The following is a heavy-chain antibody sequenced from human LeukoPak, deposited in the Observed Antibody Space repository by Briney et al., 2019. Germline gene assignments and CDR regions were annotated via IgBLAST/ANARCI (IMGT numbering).Heavy chain of an antibody. Sequence: ASVKVSCTASGGTFSSYAISWVRQAPGQGLEWMGGIIPIFGTANYAQKFQGRVTITADESTSTAYMELSSLRSEDTAVYYCARDRVLGGVVGYKYGAKYYGLDVWGQGTTVTVSS. V-gene: IGHV1-69*13. CDR3: ARDRVLGGVVGYKYGAKYYGLDV. D-gene: IGHD5-18*01. CDR2: IIPIFGTA. J-gene: IGHJ6*02. CDR1: GGTFSSYA.